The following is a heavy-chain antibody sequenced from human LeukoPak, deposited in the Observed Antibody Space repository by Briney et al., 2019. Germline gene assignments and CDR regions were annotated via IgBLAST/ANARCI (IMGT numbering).Heavy chain of an antibody. CDR3: ARVPPSYSGSYYENYFDY. Sequence: ASVRVSCKASGYTFTSYYVHWVRQAPGQGLEWMGIINPSGGSTSYAQKFQGRVTMTRDTSTSTVYMELSSLRSEDTAVYYCARVPPSYSGSYYENYFDYWGQGTLVTVSS. CDR1: GYTFTSYY. CDR2: INPSGGST. D-gene: IGHD1-26*01. J-gene: IGHJ4*02. V-gene: IGHV1-46*01.